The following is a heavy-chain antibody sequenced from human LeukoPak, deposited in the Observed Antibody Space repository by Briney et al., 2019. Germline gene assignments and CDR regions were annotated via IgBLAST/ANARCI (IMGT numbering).Heavy chain of an antibody. D-gene: IGHD6-19*01. CDR3: AKVRTPRSGWYAFDY. V-gene: IGHV3-11*01. CDR2: ISSSGITI. Sequence: GGSLRLSCAASGFTFSDYYMSWLRQAPGKGLEWVSYISSSGITIYYADPVKGRFTISRDNAKNSLYLQMNSLRAEDTAVYYCAKVRTPRSGWYAFDYWGQGTLVTVSS. J-gene: IGHJ4*02. CDR1: GFTFSDYY.